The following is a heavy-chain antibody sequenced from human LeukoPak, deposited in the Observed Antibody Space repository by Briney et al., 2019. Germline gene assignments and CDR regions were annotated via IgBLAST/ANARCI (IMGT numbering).Heavy chain of an antibody. Sequence: SETLSLTCTVSGGSISSYYWSWIRQPPGKGLEWIGYIYYSGSTNYNPSLKIRVTISVDTSKNQFSLKLSSVTAADTAVYYCARGPYCSSTSCYYYYYGMDVWGQGTTVTVSS. CDR1: GGSISSYY. V-gene: IGHV4-59*01. CDR2: IYYSGST. CDR3: ARGPYCSSTSCYYYYYGMDV. D-gene: IGHD2-2*01. J-gene: IGHJ6*02.